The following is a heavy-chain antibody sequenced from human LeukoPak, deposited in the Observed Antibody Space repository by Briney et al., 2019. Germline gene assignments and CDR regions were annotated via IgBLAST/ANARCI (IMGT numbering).Heavy chain of an antibody. CDR2: IKQDGSEK. CDR1: GFTFSDYY. Sequence: PGGSLRLSCAASGFTFSDYYMSWIRQAPGKGLEWVANIKQDGSEKYYVDSVKGRFTISRDNAKNSLYLQMNSLRAEDTAVYYCARDFYGYCSGGSCYPGNYWGQGTLVTVSS. CDR3: ARDFYGYCSGGSCYPGNY. V-gene: IGHV3-7*01. J-gene: IGHJ4*02. D-gene: IGHD2-15*01.